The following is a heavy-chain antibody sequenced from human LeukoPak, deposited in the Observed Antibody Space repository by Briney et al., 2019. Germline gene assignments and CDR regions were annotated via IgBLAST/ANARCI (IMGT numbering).Heavy chain of an antibody. V-gene: IGHV4-59*08. J-gene: IGHJ4*02. CDR3: AGQGTSGFYYSDY. CDR2: IFYSGSA. D-gene: IGHD1/OR15-1a*01. Sequence: SETLSLTCTVSGGSITTDYWGWIRQPPGKGLEWIGYIFYSGSAHYNPSLESRLTISLDTSRNQLPLRLTSVTAADTAVYYCAGQGTSGFYYSDYWGLGTLVTVSS. CDR1: GGSITTDY.